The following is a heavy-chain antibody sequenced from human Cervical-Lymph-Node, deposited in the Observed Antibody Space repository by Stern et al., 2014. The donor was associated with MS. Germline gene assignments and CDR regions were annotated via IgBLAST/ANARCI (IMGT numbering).Heavy chain of an antibody. CDR2: IHDRGRT. Sequence: VQLVESGPGLVKPSQTLSLTCTVSGGSISSSGYYWSWIRQPADKGLEWIGRIHDRGRTYYNPCLKSRATISMDPAKNQFSLKLPSVTAADTAVYYCATTRWDLFTWNWFDPWGQGTLVTVSS. D-gene: IGHD1-26*01. CDR3: ATTRWDLFTWNWFDP. V-gene: IGHV4-61*02. J-gene: IGHJ5*02. CDR1: GGSISSSGYY.